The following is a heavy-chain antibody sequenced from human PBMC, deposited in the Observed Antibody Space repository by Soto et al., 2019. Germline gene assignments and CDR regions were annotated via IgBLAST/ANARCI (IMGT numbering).Heavy chain of an antibody. V-gene: IGHV1-69*19. Sequence: QVQLVQSGAEMKKPGSSVKVSCQSSGGTFTTYAMNWVRQAPGQGPEWMGDISPMFGAANYAPKSQVIVTITADESTGTSYMQFSSLTSEDTALYFCAREVQIHSPAFAYWGQGTLVTVSS. D-gene: IGHD2-15*01. CDR1: GGTFTTYA. CDR2: ISPMFGAA. J-gene: IGHJ4*02. CDR3: AREVQIHSPAFAY.